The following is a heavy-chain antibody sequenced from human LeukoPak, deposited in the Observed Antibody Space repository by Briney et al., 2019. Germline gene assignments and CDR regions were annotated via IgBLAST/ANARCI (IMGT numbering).Heavy chain of an antibody. V-gene: IGHV3-7*01. J-gene: IGHJ3*02. CDR1: GFTFSSYW. CDR2: IKQDGSEK. Sequence: GGSLRLSCVASGFTFSSYWMSWVRQAPGKGLERVANIKQDGSEKYYVDSVKGRFTISRDNAKNSLYLQMNSLRAEDTAVYYCARDPGDYGDYASAFDIWGQGTMVTVSS. CDR3: ARDPGDYGDYASAFDI. D-gene: IGHD4-17*01.